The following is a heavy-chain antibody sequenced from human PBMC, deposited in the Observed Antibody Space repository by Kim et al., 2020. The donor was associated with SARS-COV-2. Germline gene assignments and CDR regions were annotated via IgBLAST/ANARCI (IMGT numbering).Heavy chain of an antibody. CDR1: VGSFSGYS. J-gene: IGHJ4*02. D-gene: IGHD2-15*01. CDR2: IDHSGRT. CDR3: ARLCSGGSCNQDY. V-gene: IGHV4-34*01. Sequence: SETLSLTCAVYVGSFSGYSWSWIRQPPGKGLKWIGEIDHSGRTNYSPSLRSRVTMSVDTSKNQFSLKLSSVTAADTAVYYCARLCSGGSCNQDYWGQGTLVTVSS.